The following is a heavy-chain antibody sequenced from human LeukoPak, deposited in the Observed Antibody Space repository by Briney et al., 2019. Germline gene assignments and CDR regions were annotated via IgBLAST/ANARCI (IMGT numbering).Heavy chain of an antibody. CDR2: IYYNGNT. Sequence: KPSETLSLTCTVSGDSNITSTYYWGWIRQPPGKGLEWIGTIYYNGNTYHNPSLKSRVTISVDTSKNQFSLKLSSVTAADTAVYYCARHLIVMVRGVITDYFDYWGQGTLVSVSS. V-gene: IGHV4-39*01. D-gene: IGHD3-10*01. CDR1: GDSNITSTYY. J-gene: IGHJ4*02. CDR3: ARHLIVMVRGVITDYFDY.